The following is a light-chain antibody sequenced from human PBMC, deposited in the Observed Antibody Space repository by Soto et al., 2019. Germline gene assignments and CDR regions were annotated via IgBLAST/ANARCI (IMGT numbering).Light chain of an antibody. V-gene: IGKV1-9*01. CDR3: QQLINYPIT. CDR1: QGINNF. CDR2: AAS. J-gene: IGKJ5*01. Sequence: DIQLTQSPSFLSASVGDRVTITCRASQGINNFLAWYQQKPGKAPKLLIYAASTLQSGVPSSFSGSGSGTEFTLTISSLQPEDFATYFCQQLINYPITFGQGTRLEIK.